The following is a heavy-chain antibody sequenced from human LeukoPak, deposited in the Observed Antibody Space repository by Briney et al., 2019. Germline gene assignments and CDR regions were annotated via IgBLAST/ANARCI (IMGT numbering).Heavy chain of an antibody. CDR1: GFSFSSSW. CDR2: INKDGRTI. D-gene: IGHD6-13*01. J-gene: IGHJ4*02. CDR3: ATLADAIAAAGTRNY. V-gene: IGHV3-74*01. Sequence: GGSQRLSCEASGFSFSSSWMHWVRQAPGKGLVWVSRINKDGRTINYADSVKGRFTISRDNAKNTLYLQMSSLRAEDTAVYYCATLADAIAAAGTRNYWGQGTLVTVSS.